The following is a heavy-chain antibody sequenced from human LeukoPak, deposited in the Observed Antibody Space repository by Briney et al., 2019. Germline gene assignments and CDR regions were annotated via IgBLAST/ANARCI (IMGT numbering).Heavy chain of an antibody. D-gene: IGHD6-13*01. CDR3: ARVNELVPYFDY. Sequence: SGTLSLTCAVSGGSISSSNWWNWVRQPPGKGLEWIGEIYHSGSTYYNPSLKSRVTISVDTSKNQFSLKLSSVTAADTAVYYCARVNELVPYFDYWGQGTLVTVSS. CDR2: IYHSGST. V-gene: IGHV4-4*02. CDR1: GGSISSSNW. J-gene: IGHJ4*02.